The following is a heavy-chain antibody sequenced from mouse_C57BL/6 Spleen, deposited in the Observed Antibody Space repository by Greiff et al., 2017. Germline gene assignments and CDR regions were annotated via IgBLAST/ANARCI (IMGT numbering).Heavy chain of an antibody. CDR3: ARSDYYGL. CDR2: IYPRSGNT. CDR1: GYTFTSYG. J-gene: IGHJ2*01. D-gene: IGHD1-1*01. V-gene: IGHV1-81*01. Sequence: QVQLQQSGAELARPGASVKQSCKASGYTFTSYGISWVKQRTGQGLEWIGEIYPRSGNTYYNEKFKGKATLTADKSSSTAYMELRSLTSEDSAVYFCARSDYYGLWGQGTTLTVSS.